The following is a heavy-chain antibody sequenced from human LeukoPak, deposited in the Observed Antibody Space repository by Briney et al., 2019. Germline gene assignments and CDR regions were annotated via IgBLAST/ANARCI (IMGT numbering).Heavy chain of an antibody. Sequence: ASVKVSCKASGYTFTSYDINWVRQATGQGLEWMGWMNPNSGNTGYAQEFQGRVTMTRNTSISTAYMELSSLRSEDTAVYYCARGRTYYDILTPDYYYGMDVWGQGTTVTVSS. V-gene: IGHV1-8*01. CDR3: ARGRTYYDILTPDYYYGMDV. J-gene: IGHJ6*02. D-gene: IGHD3-9*01. CDR2: MNPNSGNT. CDR1: GYTFTSYD.